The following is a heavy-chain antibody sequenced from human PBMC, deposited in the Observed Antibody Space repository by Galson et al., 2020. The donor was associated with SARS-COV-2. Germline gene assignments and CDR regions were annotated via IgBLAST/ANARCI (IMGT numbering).Heavy chain of an antibody. V-gene: IGHV3-23*01. CDR1: GFTFSSYA. Sequence: GGSLRLSCAASGFTFSSYAMSWVRQAPGKGLEWVSGIFTSGGSTYYADSVQGRFTISRDNSKSTLYLEMSDLRAEDTAVYYCAKDLDRSSWYAYYYYMDVWGKGTTVTVS. CDR3: AKDLDRSSWYAYYYYMDV. CDR2: IFTSGGST. J-gene: IGHJ6*03. D-gene: IGHD2-2*01.